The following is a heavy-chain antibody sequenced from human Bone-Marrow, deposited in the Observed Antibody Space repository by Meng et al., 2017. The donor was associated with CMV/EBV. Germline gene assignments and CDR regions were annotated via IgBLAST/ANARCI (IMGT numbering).Heavy chain of an antibody. CDR1: GCTFTGYY. CDR3: ARSRSLSYSSSFDFDY. J-gene: IGHJ4*02. D-gene: IGHD6-13*01. V-gene: IGHV1-2*02. CDR2: INPNSGGT. Sequence: ASVKVSCKASGCTFTGYYMHWVRQAPGQGLEWMGWINPNSGGTNYAQKFQGRVTMTRDTSISTAYMELSRLRSDDTAVYYCARSRSLSYSSSFDFDYWGQGTLVTVSS.